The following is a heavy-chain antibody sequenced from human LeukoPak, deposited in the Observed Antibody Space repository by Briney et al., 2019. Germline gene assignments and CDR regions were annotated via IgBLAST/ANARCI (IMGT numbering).Heavy chain of an antibody. D-gene: IGHD3-10*01. Sequence: SETLSLTCAVYGGSFSGYYWSWIRQPPGKGLEWIGEINHSGSTNYNPSLKSRVTMSVDTSKNQFSLKLSSVTAADTAVYYCARGLGSGRHAFDIWGQGTMVTVSS. CDR1: GGSFSGYY. CDR3: ARGLGSGRHAFDI. J-gene: IGHJ3*02. CDR2: INHSGST. V-gene: IGHV4-34*01.